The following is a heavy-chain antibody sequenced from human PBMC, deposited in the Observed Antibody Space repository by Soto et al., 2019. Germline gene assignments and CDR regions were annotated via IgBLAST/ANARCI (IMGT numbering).Heavy chain of an antibody. V-gene: IGHV4-59*01. CDR2: IYYSGST. CDR3: ARLTGSGSYYTEYYYYYYMDV. CDR1: GGSISRYY. J-gene: IGHJ6*03. Sequence: SETLSLTCTVSGGSISRYYWSWIRQPPGKGLEWIGYIYYSGSTNYNPSLKSRVTISVDTSKNQFSLKLSSVTAADTAVYYCARLTGSGSYYTEYYYYYYMDVWGKGTTVTVSS. D-gene: IGHD3-10*01.